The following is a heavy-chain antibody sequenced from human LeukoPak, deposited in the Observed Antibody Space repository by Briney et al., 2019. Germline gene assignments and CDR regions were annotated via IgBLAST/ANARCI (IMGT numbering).Heavy chain of an antibody. CDR1: GFTFSRYA. CDR3: ASLIELVLTY. V-gene: IGHV3-64*04. D-gene: IGHD6-13*01. Sequence: GGSLRLSCSASGFTFSRYAMHWVRQAPGKGLEYVSAISNNGGSTYYADSVKGRFTISRDNSKNTLYLQMNSLRAEDTAVYYCASLIELVLTYWGQGTLVTVSS. CDR2: ISNNGGST. J-gene: IGHJ4*02.